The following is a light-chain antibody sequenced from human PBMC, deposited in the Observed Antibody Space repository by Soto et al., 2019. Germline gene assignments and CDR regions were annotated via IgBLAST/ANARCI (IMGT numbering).Light chain of an antibody. V-gene: IGLV2-11*01. Sequence: QSVLTQPRSVSGSPGRSVTISCTGTSSDVGGYNYVSWYQQHPGKAPKLMIYDVSKRPSGVPDRFSGSKSGNTASLTISGLQAEDEADYFCCSYAGTYTLNNFVFGTGTKVTVL. CDR1: SSDVGGYNY. CDR3: CSYAGTYTLNNFV. CDR2: DVS. J-gene: IGLJ1*01.